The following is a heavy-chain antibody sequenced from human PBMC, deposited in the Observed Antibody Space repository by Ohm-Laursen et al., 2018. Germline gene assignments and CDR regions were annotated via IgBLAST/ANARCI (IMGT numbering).Heavy chain of an antibody. CDR1: GGSISSSSYY. J-gene: IGHJ4*02. CDR3: ARQGYSYGQSPYYFDY. Sequence: SDTLSLTCIVSGGSISSSSYYWGWIRQPPGKGLEWIGSIYYSGSTYYNPSLKSRVTISVDTSKNQFSLKLSSVTAADTAVYYCARQGYSYGQSPYYFDYWGQGTLVTVSS. CDR2: IYYSGST. V-gene: IGHV4-39*01. D-gene: IGHD5-18*01.